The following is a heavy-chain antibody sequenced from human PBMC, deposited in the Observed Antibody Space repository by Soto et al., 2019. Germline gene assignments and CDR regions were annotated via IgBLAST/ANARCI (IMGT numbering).Heavy chain of an antibody. CDR2: SYSSGST. J-gene: IGHJ5*02. V-gene: IGHV4-59*01. CDR3: ASHYCTSTNCHNWFDP. Sequence: SETLSLTCTVSGGSISSYYWSWIRQPPGKGLEWIGSSYSSGSTNYNPSLKSRVTISLDTSKKQFSLKLSTVTAADTAVYYCASHYCTSTNCHNWFDPWGQGTLVTVSS. CDR1: GGSISSYY. D-gene: IGHD2-2*01.